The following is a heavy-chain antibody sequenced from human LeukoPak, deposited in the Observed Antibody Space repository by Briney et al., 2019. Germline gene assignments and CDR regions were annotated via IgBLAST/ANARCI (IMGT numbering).Heavy chain of an antibody. D-gene: IGHD3-10*01. CDR3: ANDYRSGSFHNF. J-gene: IGHJ4*02. CDR1: GFAFSSYA. CDR2: ISRRDDYT. V-gene: IGHV3-23*01. Sequence: GGSLRLSCAASGFAFSSYAMSWVRQPPGKGLEWVSVISRRDDYTYYADSVKGRFTISRDNSKNTLYLQMNTLRAEDTAVYYCANDYRSGSFHNFWGQGTLVTVSS.